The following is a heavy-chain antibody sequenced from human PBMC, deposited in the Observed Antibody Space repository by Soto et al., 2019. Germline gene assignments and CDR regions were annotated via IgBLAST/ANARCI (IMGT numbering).Heavy chain of an antibody. D-gene: IGHD6-13*01. CDR1: GGTFSSYA. CDR3: ARAIAAPEYSSNWLERYYLAMDV. CDR2: IIPMLGTA. Sequence: QVQLVQSGAEVKKPGSSVKVSCKASGGTFSSYAITWVRQAPGQGLEWMGGIIPMLGTANYAQKFQGRVTITADESTSTAYMDLSSLRSEDPAAYYCARAIAAPEYSSNWLERYYLAMDVWGQGTTVTVSS. J-gene: IGHJ6*02. V-gene: IGHV1-69*01.